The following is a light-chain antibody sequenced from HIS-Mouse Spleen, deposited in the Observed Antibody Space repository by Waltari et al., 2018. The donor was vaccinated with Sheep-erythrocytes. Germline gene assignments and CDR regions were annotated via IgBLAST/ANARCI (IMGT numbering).Light chain of an antibody. CDR2: GAS. CDR3: QQYGSSPPLT. Sequence: EIVLTQSPGTLSLSPGERATLSCRASQSVRSSYLAWYQQKPGPAPSLLIYGASSSAPGLPYRFSGSGSVTDFTLTISRLETEDFAVYYCQQYGSSPPLTFGGGTKVEIK. V-gene: IGKV3-20*01. J-gene: IGKJ4*01. CDR1: QSVRSSY.